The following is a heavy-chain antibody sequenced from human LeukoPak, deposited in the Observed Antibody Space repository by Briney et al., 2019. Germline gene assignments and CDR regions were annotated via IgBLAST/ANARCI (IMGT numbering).Heavy chain of an antibody. Sequence: PSETPSLTPALSVGSPSGYNWSCIPGRPQDRHWSSWEIYHSGSTTYNPFLKSREAISVDTSKNQFSLKLSYVTAADAAVYYCASGSVEGDYYDSSDTPSRKAYYFDYWGQGTLVTVSS. CDR2: IYHSGST. V-gene: IGHV4-34*01. CDR3: ASGSVEGDYYDSSDTPSRKAYYFDY. J-gene: IGHJ4*02. D-gene: IGHD3-22*01. CDR1: VGSPSGYN.